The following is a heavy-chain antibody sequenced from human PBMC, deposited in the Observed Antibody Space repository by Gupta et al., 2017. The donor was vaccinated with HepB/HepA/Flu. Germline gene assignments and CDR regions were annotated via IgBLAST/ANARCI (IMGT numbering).Heavy chain of an antibody. CDR3: ARDSFLYCSRATCSWGHDFDI. J-gene: IGHJ3*02. CDR2: IIPIFGST. V-gene: IGHV1-69*01. Sequence: VKKPGSSVKVSCKASGGTFTTYAISWVRQAPGQGLEWMGGIIPIFGSTNYAQKFQGRVTITADESTNTAYMVLSSRRSEDTAVYYCARDSFLYCSRATCSWGHDFDIWGQGTMVTVSS. CDR1: GGTFTTYA. D-gene: IGHD2-2*01.